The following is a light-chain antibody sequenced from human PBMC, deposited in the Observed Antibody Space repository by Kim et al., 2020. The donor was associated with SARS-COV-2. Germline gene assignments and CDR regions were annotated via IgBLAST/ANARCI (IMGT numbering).Light chain of an antibody. V-gene: IGKV1-12*01. CDR2: GAF. CDR3: QQTDSLPLS. CDR1: QNVNRY. Sequence: ASVGDRVTITCRASQNVNRYFAWYQQKPGKAPNLLIYGAFSLQSGVPSRFSGSGSGTDFALTISSLQPEDFATYYCQQTDSLPLSFGGGTKVDIK. J-gene: IGKJ4*01.